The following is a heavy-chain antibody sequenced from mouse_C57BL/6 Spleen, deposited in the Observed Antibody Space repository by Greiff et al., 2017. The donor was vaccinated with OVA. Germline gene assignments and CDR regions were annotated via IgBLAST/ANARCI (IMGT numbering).Heavy chain of an antibody. CDR2: IWGDGST. J-gene: IGHJ4*01. D-gene: IGHD1-1*01. V-gene: IGHV2-3*01. Sequence: VMLVESGPGLVAPSQSLSITCTVSGFSLTSSGVSWVRQPPGKGLEWLGVIWGDGSTNYHSALISRLSISKENSKSQVFLKLNILQTDDTATYYCAKQGIYYGSSYSYAMDYWGQGTSVTVSS. CDR3: AKQGIYYGSSYSYAMDY. CDR1: GFSLTSSG.